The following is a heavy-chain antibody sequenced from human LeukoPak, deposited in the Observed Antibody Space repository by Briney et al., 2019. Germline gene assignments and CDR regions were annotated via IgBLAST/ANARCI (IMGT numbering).Heavy chain of an antibody. D-gene: IGHD3-22*01. CDR2: IYYSGST. CDR3: ARDDLDSSGYY. Sequence: SETLSLTCTVSGGSISSSSYYWGWIRQPPGKGLEWIGSIYYSGSTYYNPSLKSRVTISVDTSKNQFSLKLSSVTAADTAVYYCARDDLDSSGYYWGQGTLVTVSS. V-gene: IGHV4-39*07. J-gene: IGHJ4*02. CDR1: GGSISSSSYY.